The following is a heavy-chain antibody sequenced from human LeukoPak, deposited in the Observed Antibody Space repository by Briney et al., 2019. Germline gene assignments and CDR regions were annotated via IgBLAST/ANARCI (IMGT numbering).Heavy chain of an antibody. J-gene: IGHJ4*02. CDR2: ISSSSSYI. D-gene: IGHD3-22*01. CDR3: VRPRDDKYDSSGYYYPGY. Sequence: GGSLRLSCAASGFTFSSYSMNWVRRAPGKGLEWVSSISSSSSYIYYADSVKGRFTISRDNAKKSLYLQMNSLRAEDTAVYYCVRPRDDKYDSSGYYYPGYWGQGTLVTVSS. CDR1: GFTFSSYS. V-gene: IGHV3-21*01.